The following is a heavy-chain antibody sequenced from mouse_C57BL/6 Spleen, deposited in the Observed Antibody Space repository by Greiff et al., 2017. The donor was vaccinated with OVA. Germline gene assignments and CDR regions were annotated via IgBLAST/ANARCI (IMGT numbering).Heavy chain of an antibody. CDR3: AGLTGYFDY. V-gene: IGHV1-55*01. Sequence: QVQLKQPGAELVKPGASVKMSCKASGYTFPSYWLTWVKPRPGQGLEWIGDIYPGSGSTNYNEKFKSKATLAVDTSSSTAYMQLSSLTSEDSAVYYCAGLTGYFDYWGQGTTLTVSS. D-gene: IGHD4-1*01. CDR2: IYPGSGST. CDR1: GYTFPSYW. J-gene: IGHJ2*01.